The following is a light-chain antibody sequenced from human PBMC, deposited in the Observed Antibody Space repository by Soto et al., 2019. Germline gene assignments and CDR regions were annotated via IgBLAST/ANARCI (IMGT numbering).Light chain of an antibody. V-gene: IGLV2-23*01. J-gene: IGLJ1*01. CDR2: EDH. CDR1: SSDVGRYSL. CDR3: CSYAGSNTWV. Sequence: QSVLTQPASVSGSPGQSITISCTGTSSDVGRYSLVSWYQQHPGKAPKLMISEDHKRPSVVSNRFSGSKSGNTASLTISELQTEDEADYYCCSYAGSNTWVFGTGTKVTVL.